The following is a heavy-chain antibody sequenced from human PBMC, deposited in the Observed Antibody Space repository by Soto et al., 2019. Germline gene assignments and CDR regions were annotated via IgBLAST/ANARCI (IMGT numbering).Heavy chain of an antibody. J-gene: IGHJ4*02. CDR1: GFIFSIYC. D-gene: IGHD1-26*01. CDR2: IKQDGSEK. CDR3: ARLNSGTFSLDY. Sequence: XESLSLSCAASGFIFSIYCKSWVRQAPGKGLEWVSNIKQDGSEKYYVDSVKGRFTISRDNAKNSLYLQMNSLSAEDTAMFYCARLNSGTFSLDYWGQGIPVTVSS. V-gene: IGHV3-7*03.